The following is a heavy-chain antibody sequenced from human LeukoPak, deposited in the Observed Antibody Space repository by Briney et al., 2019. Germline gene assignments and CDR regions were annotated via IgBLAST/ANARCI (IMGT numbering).Heavy chain of an antibody. CDR2: ISGSGGTT. Sequence: GESLRLSCVPSGFTFSSFAMTWVRQAPGKGLEWVSSISGSGGTTYYADSIKGRFTISRDSSKNMLYLQMNRLRAEDTAVYYCAKSPYFYNSGRYVDVWGKGTTVTVSS. CDR3: AKSPYFYNSGRYVDV. CDR1: GFTFSSFA. V-gene: IGHV3-23*01. J-gene: IGHJ6*03. D-gene: IGHD3-10*01.